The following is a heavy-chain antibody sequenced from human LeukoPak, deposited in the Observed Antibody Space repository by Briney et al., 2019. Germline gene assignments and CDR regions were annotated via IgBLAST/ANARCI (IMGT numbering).Heavy chain of an antibody. J-gene: IGHJ3*01. V-gene: IGHV3-7*01. CDR1: GFTFSSYW. D-gene: IGHD2/OR15-2a*01. CDR2: INQDGSEK. CDR3: ARDSSPYDSTTYWDAFDL. Sequence: PGGSLRLSCAASGFTFSSYWMTWVRQAPGKGLEWVANINQDGSEKYYVDSVKGRFTISRDNAKNSLYLQMNSLRAEDTAVYYCARDSSPYDSTTYWDAFDLWGQGTMVTVSS.